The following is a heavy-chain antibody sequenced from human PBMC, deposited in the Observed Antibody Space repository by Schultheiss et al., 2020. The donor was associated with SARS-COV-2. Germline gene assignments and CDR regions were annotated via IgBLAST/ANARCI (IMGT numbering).Heavy chain of an antibody. D-gene: IGHD4-17*01. CDR3: ARRPIDYGDYGAFDY. J-gene: IGHJ4*02. CDR2: IYTSGST. Sequence: GSLRLSCTVSGGSISSYYWSWIRQPAGKGLEWIGRIYTSGSTNYNPSLKSRVTISVDTSKNQFSLKLSSVTAADTAVYYCARRPIDYGDYGAFDYWGQGTLVTVAS. V-gene: IGHV4-4*07. CDR1: GGSISSYY.